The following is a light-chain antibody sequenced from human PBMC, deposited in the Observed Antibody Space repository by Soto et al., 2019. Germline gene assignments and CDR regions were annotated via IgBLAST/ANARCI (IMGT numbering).Light chain of an antibody. CDR2: DGA. CDR3: QQRSSWPSLT. CDR1: QSFRTY. J-gene: IGKJ4*02. V-gene: IGKV3-11*02. Sequence: ESVLTQSPVTLSLSPGERATLSCRASQSFRTYLAFFQFKPGQAPRLLIYDGANRATGITAGLSGSGSGREFILTISSLEAEDVAVEYCQQRSSWPSLTFGGGTKVDTK.